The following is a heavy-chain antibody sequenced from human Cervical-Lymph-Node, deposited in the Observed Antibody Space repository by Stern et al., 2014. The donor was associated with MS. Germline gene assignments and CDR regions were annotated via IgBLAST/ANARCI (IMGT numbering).Heavy chain of an antibody. CDR2: MDGDGSIR. V-gene: IGHV3-74*01. Sequence: EVQLVESGGGLVQPGGSLRLSCEASGLTFSTSFMHWVRQAPGKGLEWVSRMDGDGSIRTNADSVRGRFIISRDNAKNTLYLQMNSLRAEDTTVYYCARGGRSSSLDYWGQGTLVTVSS. CDR1: GLTFSTSF. J-gene: IGHJ4*02. D-gene: IGHD6-6*01. CDR3: ARGGRSSSLDY.